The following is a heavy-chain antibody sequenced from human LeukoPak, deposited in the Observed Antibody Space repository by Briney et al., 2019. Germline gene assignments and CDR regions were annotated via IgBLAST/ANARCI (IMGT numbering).Heavy chain of an antibody. CDR2: IWHDGSND. CDR3: AKVIQRFGELFAVDY. D-gene: IGHD3-10*01. J-gene: IGHJ4*02. CDR1: GFTFSSYG. Sequence: PGGSLRLSCAASGFTFSSYGFHWVRQAPGKGLDWVAVIWHDGSNDFYSDSVKGRFTISRDNSKNTVYLQMNSLRAEDTAVYYCAKVIQRFGELFAVDYWGQGTLVTVSS. V-gene: IGHV3-30*02.